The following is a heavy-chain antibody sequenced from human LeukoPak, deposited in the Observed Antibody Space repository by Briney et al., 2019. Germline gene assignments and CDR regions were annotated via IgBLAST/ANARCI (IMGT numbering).Heavy chain of an antibody. D-gene: IGHD2-15*01. V-gene: IGHV3-7*01. J-gene: IGHJ3*02. Sequence: GGSLRLSCVASGFTFSSYWMSWVRQAPGKGLEWVANIKQDGSEKYYVDSVKGRFTISRDNAKNSLYLQMNSLRAEDTAVYYCARESCSGGSCYSGLVAFDIWGQGTMVTVSS. CDR3: ARESCSGGSCYSGLVAFDI. CDR2: IKQDGSEK. CDR1: GFTFSSYW.